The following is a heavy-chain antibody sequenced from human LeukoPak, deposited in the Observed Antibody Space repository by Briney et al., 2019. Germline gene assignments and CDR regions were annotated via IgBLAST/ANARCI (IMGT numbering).Heavy chain of an antibody. CDR1: GDSINSFY. J-gene: IGHJ4*02. Sequence: PSETLSLTCTVSGDSINSFYWSWIRQPPGKGLEWIGYIYYSGTTSLNPSLKSRVTISIDTSKTLSLKLSSVTAADTAVCYCARHDGGDGYLLDLWGQGTLVTVSS. D-gene: IGHD5-24*01. CDR3: ARHDGGDGYLLDL. CDR2: IYYSGTT. V-gene: IGHV4-59*08.